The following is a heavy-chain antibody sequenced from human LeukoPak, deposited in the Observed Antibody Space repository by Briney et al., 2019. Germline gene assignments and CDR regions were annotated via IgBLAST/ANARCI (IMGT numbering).Heavy chain of an antibody. Sequence: GGSLRLSCAASGFTFSSYWMHWVRQAPGKGLVWVSRINSDGSSTSYADSVKGRFTISRDNAKNTLYLQMNSLRAEDTAVYYCARDLERLVPGYYYGMDVWGQGTTVTVSS. CDR2: INSDGSST. J-gene: IGHJ6*02. V-gene: IGHV3-74*01. D-gene: IGHD6-13*01. CDR1: GFTFSSYW. CDR3: ARDLERLVPGYYYGMDV.